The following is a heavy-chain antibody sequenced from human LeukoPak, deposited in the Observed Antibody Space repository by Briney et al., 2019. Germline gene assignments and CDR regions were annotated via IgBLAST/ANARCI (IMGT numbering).Heavy chain of an antibody. J-gene: IGHJ5*02. Sequence: ASVKVSCKASGYTFTSYGISWVRQAPGQGLEWMGWISAYNGNTNYAQTLQGKVTMTTDTSTSTAYMELRSLRSDDTAVYYCARDARYSSGWYRDWFDPWGQGTLVTVSS. D-gene: IGHD6-19*01. V-gene: IGHV1-18*01. CDR2: ISAYNGNT. CDR3: ARDARYSSGWYRDWFDP. CDR1: GYTFTSYG.